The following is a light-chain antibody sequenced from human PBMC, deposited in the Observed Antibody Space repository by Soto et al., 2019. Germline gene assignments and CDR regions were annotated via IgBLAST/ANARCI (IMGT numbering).Light chain of an antibody. V-gene: IGKV1-39*01. CDR3: QQSYSTPWT. Sequence: DIQMTQSPSSLFASVGHRVTITCRASQSISSYLNWYQQKPGKAPKLLIYAASSLQSGVPSRFSGSGSGTDFTLTISSLQPEDFATYYCQQSYSTPWTFGQGTKVDIK. J-gene: IGKJ1*01. CDR1: QSISSY. CDR2: AAS.